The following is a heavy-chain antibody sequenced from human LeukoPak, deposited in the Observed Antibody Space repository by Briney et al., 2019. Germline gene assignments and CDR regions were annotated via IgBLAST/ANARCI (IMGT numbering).Heavy chain of an antibody. CDR2: IKQDGSEK. Sequence: GGSLRLSCAASGFAFRTYWMSWVRQAPGKGLEWVANIKQDGSEKNYVDSVKGRFTISRDNAKNSLYLQMNSLRAEDTAVYYCARGYYDTYLFDYWGQGTLVTVSS. J-gene: IGHJ4*02. CDR3: ARGYYDTYLFDY. CDR1: GFAFRTYW. D-gene: IGHD3-22*01. V-gene: IGHV3-7*04.